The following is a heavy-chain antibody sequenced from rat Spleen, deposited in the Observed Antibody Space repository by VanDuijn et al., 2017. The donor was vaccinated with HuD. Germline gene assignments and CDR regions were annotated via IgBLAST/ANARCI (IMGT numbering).Heavy chain of an antibody. Sequence: EVQLVESGGGAVQPGRSMKLSCAASGLSFSNYDMAWVRQAPTKGLEWVASISPGGGSTYYRDSVKGRFTIARDNAENTVYLHMNSLTSEDTATYYCAREDFGVTFAYWGQGTLVTVSS. CDR2: ISPGGGST. V-gene: IGHV5-25*01. CDR1: GLSFSNYD. J-gene: IGHJ3*01. CDR3: AREDFGVTFAY. D-gene: IGHD4-5*01.